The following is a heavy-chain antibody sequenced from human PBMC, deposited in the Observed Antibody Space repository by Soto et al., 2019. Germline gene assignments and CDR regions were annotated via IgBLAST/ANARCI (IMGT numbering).Heavy chain of an antibody. CDR3: CTIYHYAATSGYYYYGMDV. CDR1: GLTFSDAW. V-gene: IGHV3-15*01. CDR2: IKSKSDGGTT. Sequence: EVQLVESGGGLVKPGGSLRLSCSASGLTFSDAWMSWVRQAPGKGLEWVGRIKSKSDGGTTDYNAPVKGRFTISRDDSKNTQYLQINSLKAEDTVVYYCCTIYHYAATSGYYYYGMDVWGQGTTVTVSS. D-gene: IGHD2-15*01. J-gene: IGHJ6*02.